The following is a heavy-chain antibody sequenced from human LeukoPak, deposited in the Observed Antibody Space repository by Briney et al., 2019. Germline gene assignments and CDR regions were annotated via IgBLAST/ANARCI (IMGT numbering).Heavy chain of an antibody. CDR3: ARVVGATKRDYFDY. J-gene: IGHJ4*02. Sequence: SETLSLTCAVSGGSISSSNWWSWVRQPPGKGLEWIGEIYHSGSTNYNPSLKSRVTISVDKSKNQFSLKLSSVTAADTAVYYCARVVGATKRDYFDYWGQGTLVTVSS. CDR1: GGSISSSNW. V-gene: IGHV4-4*02. D-gene: IGHD1-26*01. CDR2: IYHSGST.